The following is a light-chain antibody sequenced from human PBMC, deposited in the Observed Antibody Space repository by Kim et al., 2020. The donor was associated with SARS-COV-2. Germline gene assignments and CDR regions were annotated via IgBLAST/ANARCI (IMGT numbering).Light chain of an antibody. J-gene: IGKJ5*01. Sequence: SPGERAPLSCRASQSVSSYVAWYQQKPGQAPRLLIYDASNRATGIPARFSGSGSGTDFTLTISSLEPEDFAVYYCQQRSNWPPITFGQGTRLEIK. CDR1: QSVSSY. CDR3: QQRSNWPPIT. CDR2: DAS. V-gene: IGKV3-11*01.